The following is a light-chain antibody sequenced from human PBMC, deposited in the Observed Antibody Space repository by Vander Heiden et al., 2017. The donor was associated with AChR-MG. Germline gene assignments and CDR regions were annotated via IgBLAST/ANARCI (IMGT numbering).Light chain of an antibody. CDR2: GTS. Sequence: IVMTQSPATLSVSPGEKVSLSCRASQSVRNNVAWYQQRPGQAPRLLIFGTSTRASGVPARFSASGSGTDFTLTISSLQSEDCALYFCQQYSDWPTFGQGTKLEIK. CDR1: QSVRNN. V-gene: IGKV3-15*01. J-gene: IGKJ2*01. CDR3: QQYSDWPT.